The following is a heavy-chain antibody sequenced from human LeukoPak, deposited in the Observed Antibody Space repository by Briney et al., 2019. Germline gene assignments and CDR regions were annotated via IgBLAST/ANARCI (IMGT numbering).Heavy chain of an antibody. CDR1: TFTFNNHG. Sequence: PGGSLRLSCVTSTFTFNNHGMHWVRQAPGKGLEWVAVIAADGGVKHYTYSVKGRFVLTRDDSKSTVYLEMNNVKVEDTAVYYCAREATWGQWYFDHWGQGAPVIVSS. CDR2: IAADGGVK. J-gene: IGHJ4*02. V-gene: IGHV3-30*03. CDR3: AREATWGQWYFDH. D-gene: IGHD6-19*01.